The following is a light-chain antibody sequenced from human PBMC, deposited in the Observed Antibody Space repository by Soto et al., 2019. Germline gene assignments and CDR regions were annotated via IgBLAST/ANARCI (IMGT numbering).Light chain of an antibody. Sequence: DIQMTQSPSILSVSVGDRVTITCRASQSISNSLAWYQQRPGTAPKLLIYDASTLENGVPSRFSGSGSGTEFTLTISSLQPDDSATYYCQQYSYYRTFGHGTKVEIK. CDR2: DAS. CDR1: QSISNS. CDR3: QQYSYYRT. J-gene: IGKJ1*01. V-gene: IGKV1-5*01.